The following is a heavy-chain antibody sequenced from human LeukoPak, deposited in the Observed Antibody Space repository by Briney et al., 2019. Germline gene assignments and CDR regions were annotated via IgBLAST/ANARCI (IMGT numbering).Heavy chain of an antibody. CDR1: GLSFSTYT. J-gene: IGHJ4*02. CDR2: ISGSGSYI. V-gene: IGHV3-21*01. Sequence: GGSLRLSCAASGLSFSTYTMNWARQAPGKGLEWVSSISGSGSYIYYSDSVKGRFTISRDNAKNSLSLQMNSLRAEDTAIYYCASHFWNYYRIDYWGQGILVTVSS. CDR3: ASHFWNYYRIDY. D-gene: IGHD3-3*02.